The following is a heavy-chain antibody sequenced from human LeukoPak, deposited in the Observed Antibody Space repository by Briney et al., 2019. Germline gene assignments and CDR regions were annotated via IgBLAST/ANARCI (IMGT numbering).Heavy chain of an antibody. J-gene: IGHJ3*02. CDR1: GYSFTTHG. D-gene: IGHD3-10*01. V-gene: IGHV1-18*01. CDR3: SRTGAIYGHETYDT. Sequence: SVKVSFKASGYSFTTHGISWVREAPGQGLEWMGWISSYSTYTTYAQQFQGRVTIISDTSSSTGYLQLRSLTSDDAAVYDYSRTGAIYGHETYDTWGQGTVVTVSS. CDR2: ISSYSTYT.